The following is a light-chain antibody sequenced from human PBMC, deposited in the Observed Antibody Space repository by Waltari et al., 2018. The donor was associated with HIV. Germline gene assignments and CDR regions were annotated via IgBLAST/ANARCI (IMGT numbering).Light chain of an antibody. Sequence: EMLMTQSPATLSVSPGETVTLSCRASQSVRLNLAWSQQKPGQSPRLLIYGASTRATGIPVRFSGSASETEFTLTISSLRSEDLAVYYCQQYDAWPQAFGQGTRLEIK. CDR3: QQYDAWPQA. V-gene: IGKV3-15*01. J-gene: IGKJ2*01. CDR1: QSVRLN. CDR2: GAS.